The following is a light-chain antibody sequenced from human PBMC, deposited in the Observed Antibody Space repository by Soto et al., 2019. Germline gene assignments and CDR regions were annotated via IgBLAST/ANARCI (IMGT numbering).Light chain of an antibody. CDR3: QHSYSYPPWT. V-gene: IGKV1-39*01. CDR2: RAS. CDR1: QSISTY. Sequence: DIQMTQSPSSLSASVGDRVTISCRASQSISTYLNWYQQKPGTAPRLLIYRASSVKSGVPPRFSGSGSGRDFTLTISSLRPEDVATYFCQHSYSYPPWTFGQGTKVEV. J-gene: IGKJ1*01.